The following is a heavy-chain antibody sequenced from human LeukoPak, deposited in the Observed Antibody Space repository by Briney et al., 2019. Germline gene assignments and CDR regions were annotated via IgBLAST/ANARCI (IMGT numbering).Heavy chain of an antibody. D-gene: IGHD5-12*01. CDR1: GGTFSGYA. Sequence: ASVKVSCKASGGTFSGYAISWVRQAPGQGLEWMGGIIPIFGTANYAQKFQGRVTITTDESTSTAYMELSSLRSEDTAVYYCARVSGYSGYDSTPSHWGQGTLVTVSS. V-gene: IGHV1-69*05. CDR3: ARVSGYSGYDSTPSH. J-gene: IGHJ4*02. CDR2: IIPIFGTA.